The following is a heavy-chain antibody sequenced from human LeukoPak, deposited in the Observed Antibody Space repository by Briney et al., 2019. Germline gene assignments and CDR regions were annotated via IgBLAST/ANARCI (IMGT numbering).Heavy chain of an antibody. V-gene: IGHV3-21*01. CDR2: ISSRNTYI. Sequence: PGGSLRLSCAASGFTFSSYSMNWVRQAPGKGLEWVSSISSRNTYIYYADSVKGRFTISRDNAKNSLYLQMSSLRAEDTAVYYCARALSDDLNYCLRGALLTVSS. D-gene: IGHD2-21*02. CDR3: ARALSDDLNY. CDR1: GFTFSSYS. J-gene: IGHJ4*02.